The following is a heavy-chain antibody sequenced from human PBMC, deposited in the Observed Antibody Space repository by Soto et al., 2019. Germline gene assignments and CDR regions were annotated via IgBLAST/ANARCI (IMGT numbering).Heavy chain of an antibody. D-gene: IGHD3-16*01. CDR1: GYTFIRYG. CDR2: ISPYDDNT. CDR3: TRGGYYDNNWGKLSHYGFDV. V-gene: IGHV1-18*01. J-gene: IGHJ6*02. Sequence: QVQLVQSAGEVKKPGASVKVSCRASGYTFIRYGIAWVRQAPGQGPEWMGWISPYDDNTIYAQKFQGRVTMTTDTSTRTVSMYLRNLRSNDTAMYYCTRGGYYDNNWGKLSHYGFDVWGQGTSGTVSS.